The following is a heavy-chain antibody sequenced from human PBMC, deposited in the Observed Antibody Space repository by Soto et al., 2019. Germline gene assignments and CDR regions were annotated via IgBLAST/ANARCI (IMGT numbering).Heavy chain of an antibody. V-gene: IGHV1-69*12. CDR1: GGTFRTSA. CDR2: IMPVFRRP. D-gene: IGHD1-1*01. CDR3: ARDKERPQLGGNYYYILDV. J-gene: IGHJ6*02. Sequence: QVQLVQSGAEVKKPGSSVKVSCKASGGTFRTSAISWVRQAPGQGLEWVGGIMPVFRRPKYAQNFQGRVTISADESTSTAYMELSSLRSDDTAVYYCARDKERPQLGGNYYYILDVWGQGTAVTVSS.